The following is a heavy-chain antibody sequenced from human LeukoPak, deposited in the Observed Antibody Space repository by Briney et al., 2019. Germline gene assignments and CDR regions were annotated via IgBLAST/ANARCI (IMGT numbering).Heavy chain of an antibody. V-gene: IGHV4-61*02. Sequence: SETLSLTCTVSGGSISSGSYYWSWIRQPAGKGLEWIGRIYTSGSTYYNPSLKSRVTMSADTSKNQFSLKLNSVTAADTAVYYCARDFAFIAAAGTPWFDPWGQGTLVTVSS. D-gene: IGHD6-13*01. CDR3: ARDFAFIAAAGTPWFDP. J-gene: IGHJ5*02. CDR2: IYTSGST. CDR1: GGSISSGSYY.